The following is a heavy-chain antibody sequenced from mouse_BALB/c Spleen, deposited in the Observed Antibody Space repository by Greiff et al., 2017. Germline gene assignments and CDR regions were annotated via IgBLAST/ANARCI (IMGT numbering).Heavy chain of an antibody. V-gene: IGHV14-3*02. D-gene: IGHD1-1*01. CDR1: GFNIKDTY. Sequence: EVQLQQSGAELVKPGASVKLSCTASGFNIKDTYMHWVKQRPEQGLEWIGRIDPANGNTKYDPKFQGKATITADTSSNTAYLQLSSLTSEDTAVYYCARAPLFYGSSMDYWGQGTSVTVSS. CDR3: ARAPLFYGSSMDY. CDR2: IDPANGNT. J-gene: IGHJ4*01.